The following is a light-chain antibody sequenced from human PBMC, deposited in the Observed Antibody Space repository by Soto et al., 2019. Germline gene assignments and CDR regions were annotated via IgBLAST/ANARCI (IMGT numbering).Light chain of an antibody. CDR2: ATS. J-gene: IGKJ3*01. CDR3: QQFGSSPGFT. Sequence: EIGLTQSPGTLSLSPGERATLSCRASQNINSRYLAWYQQKPGQAPRLLIYATSSRATGIPDRFSGSGSGTDFTLTISRLDPEDFAVYYCQQFGSSPGFTFGPGTKVDIK. CDR1: QNINSRY. V-gene: IGKV3-20*01.